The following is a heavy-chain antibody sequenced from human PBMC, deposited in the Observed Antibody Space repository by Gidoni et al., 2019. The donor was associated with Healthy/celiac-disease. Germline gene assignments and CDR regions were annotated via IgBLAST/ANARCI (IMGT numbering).Heavy chain of an antibody. Sequence: WFSAISGSGGSTYYADSVKGRFTISRDNSKNTLYPQMNSLRAEDTTVDYCAEAGITMVRGALVPYYLDYWGQGTLVTVSS. CDR2: ISGSGGST. CDR3: AEAGITMVRGALVPYYLDY. J-gene: IGHJ4*02. V-gene: IGHV3-23*01. D-gene: IGHD3-10*01.